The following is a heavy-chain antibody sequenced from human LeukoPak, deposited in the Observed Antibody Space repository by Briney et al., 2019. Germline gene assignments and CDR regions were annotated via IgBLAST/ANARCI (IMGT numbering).Heavy chain of an antibody. V-gene: IGHV4-39*01. J-gene: IGHJ4*02. D-gene: IGHD6-13*01. CDR1: GGSISSSSYY. Sequence: SETLSLTCTVSGGSISSSSYYWGWIRQPPGKGLEWIGSIYYSGSTYYNPSLKSRVTISVDTSKNQFSLKLSSATAADTAVYYCARHPTYSSSWYLGYWGQGTLVTVSS. CDR2: IYYSGST. CDR3: ARHPTYSSSWYLGY.